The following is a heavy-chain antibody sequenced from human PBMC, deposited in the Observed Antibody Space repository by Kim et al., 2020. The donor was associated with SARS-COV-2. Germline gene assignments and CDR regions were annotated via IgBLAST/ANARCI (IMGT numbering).Heavy chain of an antibody. CDR3: AENDLVRDNDGA. J-gene: IGHJ5*01. Sequence: GGSLRLSCAASGFPFTRHSITWVRQAPGKGLDWVAGIGNTGISTDYADSVKGRFTISRDNSKNMAYLQMNSQRVEDTAVYYCAENDLVRDNDGAWGPGILVTVSS. CDR2: IGNTGIST. CDR1: GFPFTRHS. V-gene: IGHV3-23*05. D-gene: IGHD3-10*01.